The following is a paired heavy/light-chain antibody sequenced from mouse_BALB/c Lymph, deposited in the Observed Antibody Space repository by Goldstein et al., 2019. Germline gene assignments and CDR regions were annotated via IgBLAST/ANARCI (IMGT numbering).Light chain of an antibody. CDR3: QHTWEIPYT. V-gene: IGKV3-7*01. CDR2: YAS. CDR1: QSVSTSIYSY. Sequence: DIILTQSPASLVVSLGQRATISCRASQSVSTSIYSYIHWYQQKPGLPPKLLIKYASNLESGVPARFSGSGSVTDFTLNIHPVEEEDTATYYCQHTWEIPYTFGGGTKLEIK. J-gene: IGKJ2*01.
Heavy chain of an antibody. V-gene: IGHV2-9*02. CDR1: GFSLTSYG. CDR3: ARGYYGSSLDF. D-gene: IGHD1-1*01. Sequence: QVQVKESGPGLVAPSQSLSITCTVSGFSLTSYGVHWVRQPPGKGLEWLGVIWAGGSTNYNSALMSRLSISKDNSKSQVFLKMSSLQTDDTAMYYCARGYYGSSLDFWGQGTTLTVSS. CDR2: IWAGGST. J-gene: IGHJ2*01.